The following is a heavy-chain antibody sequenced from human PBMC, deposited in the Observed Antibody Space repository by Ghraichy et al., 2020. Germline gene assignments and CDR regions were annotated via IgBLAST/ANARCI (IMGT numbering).Heavy chain of an antibody. D-gene: IGHD3-22*01. CDR3: ARAKTMADSSGYYFYYFDY. CDR2: ISSSSSTI. Sequence: GGSLRLSCAASGFTFSSYSMNWVRQAPGKGLEWVSYISSSSSTIYYADSVKGRFTISRDNAKNSLYLQMNSLRDEDTAVYYCARAKTMADSSGYYFYYFDYWGQGTLVTVSS. V-gene: IGHV3-48*02. CDR1: GFTFSSYS. J-gene: IGHJ4*02.